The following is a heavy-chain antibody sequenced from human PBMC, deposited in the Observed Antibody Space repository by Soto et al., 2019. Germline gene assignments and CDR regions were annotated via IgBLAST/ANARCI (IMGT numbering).Heavy chain of an antibody. J-gene: IGHJ3*02. CDR3: ARVPRVVAATPTAFDI. CDR2: ISAYNGNT. D-gene: IGHD2-15*01. CDR1: GYTFTSYG. V-gene: IGHV1-18*01. Sequence: ASVKVSCKASGYTFTSYGISWVRQAPGQGLEWMGWISAYNGNTNYAQKLQGRVTMTTDTSTSTAYMELRSLRSDDTAVYYCARVPRVVAATPTAFDIQGQLTMVTVSS.